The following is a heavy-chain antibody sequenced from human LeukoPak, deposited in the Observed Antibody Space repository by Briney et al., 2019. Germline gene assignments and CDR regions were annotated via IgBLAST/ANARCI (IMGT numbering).Heavy chain of an antibody. D-gene: IGHD4-23*01. CDR1: GGSISSYY. J-gene: IGHJ4*02. Sequence: SETLSLTCTVSGGSISSYYWSWIRQPPGKGLEWMGYIENSGRTEYNPSLMSRSTISVDTSKIQFSLMLSPVTAADTAVYYCARGRYGGYFDCWGQGNLVTVSS. V-gene: IGHV4-59*01. CDR2: IENSGRT. CDR3: ARGRYGGYFDC.